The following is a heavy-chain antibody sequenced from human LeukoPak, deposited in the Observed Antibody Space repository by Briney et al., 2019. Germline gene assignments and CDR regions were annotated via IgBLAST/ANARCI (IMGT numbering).Heavy chain of an antibody. J-gene: IGHJ6*03. CDR1: GFTFSSYS. V-gene: IGHV3-21*01. CDR2: ISSSSYI. Sequence: GGSLRLSCAASGFTFSSYSMNWVRQAPGKGLEWVSSISSSSYIYYADSVKGRFTISRDNAKNSLYLQMNSLRAEDTAVYYCARDLDGERESFYYMDVWGKGTTVTVSS. D-gene: IGHD1-1*01. CDR3: ARDLDGERESFYYMDV.